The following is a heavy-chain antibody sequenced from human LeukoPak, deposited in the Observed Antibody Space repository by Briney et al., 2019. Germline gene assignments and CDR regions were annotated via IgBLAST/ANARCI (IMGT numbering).Heavy chain of an antibody. J-gene: IGHJ6*02. Sequence: SETLSLTCTVSGGSISSYYWSWIRQPPGKGLEWIGYIYYSGSTNYNPSLKSRVTISVDTSKNQFSLKLSSVTAADTAVYYCARMGYYYYGMDVWGQGTTVTVSS. CDR1: GGSISSYY. CDR2: IYYSGST. D-gene: IGHD3-16*01. CDR3: ARMGYYYYGMDV. V-gene: IGHV4-59*01.